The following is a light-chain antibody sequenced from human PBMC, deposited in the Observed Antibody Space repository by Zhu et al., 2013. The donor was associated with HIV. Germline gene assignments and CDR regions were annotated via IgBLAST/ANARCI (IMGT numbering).Light chain of an antibody. CDR3: QRSYSTPLT. V-gene: IGKV1-39*01. CDR2: AAS. CDR1: QDINKY. Sequence: DIQMMQSPSSLSASVGDRITITCRASQDINKYLNWYQQRPGEAPKILVSAASRLQGGVPSRFSGSGSGTDFTLTISSVQPDDFGTYYCQRSYSTPLTFGGGSKVEIK. J-gene: IGKJ4*02.